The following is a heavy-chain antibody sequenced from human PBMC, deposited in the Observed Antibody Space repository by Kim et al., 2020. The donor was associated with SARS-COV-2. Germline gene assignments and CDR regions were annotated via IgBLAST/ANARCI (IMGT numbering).Heavy chain of an antibody. D-gene: IGHD3-3*01. CDR3: ASAGGYDFWSGYWSYYG. J-gene: IGHJ6*01. CDR1: GFTFSSYA. CDR2: ISYDGSNK. V-gene: IGHV3-30-3*01. Sequence: GGSLRLSCAASGFTFSSYAMHWVRQAPGKGLEWVAVISYDGSNKYYADSVKGRFTISRDNSKNTLYLQMNSLRAEDTAVYYCASAGGYDFWSGYWSYYG.